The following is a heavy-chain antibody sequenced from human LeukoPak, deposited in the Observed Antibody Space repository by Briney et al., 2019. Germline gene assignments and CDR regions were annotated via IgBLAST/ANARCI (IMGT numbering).Heavy chain of an antibody. CDR2: IWYDGSNK. J-gene: IGHJ4*02. V-gene: IGHV3-33*08. Sequence: GGSLRLSCAASGFTFSSYGMHWVRQAPGKGLEWVAVIWYDGSNKYYADSVKGRFTISRDNSKNTVYLQMNSLRAKDTAVYYCARDYYYDSSDYSYWGQGTLVTVSS. CDR1: GFTFSSYG. D-gene: IGHD3-22*01. CDR3: ARDYYYDSSDYSY.